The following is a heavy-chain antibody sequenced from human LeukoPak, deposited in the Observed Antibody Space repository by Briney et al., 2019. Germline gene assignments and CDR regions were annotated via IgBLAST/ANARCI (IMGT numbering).Heavy chain of an antibody. J-gene: IGHJ4*02. D-gene: IGHD6-6*01. CDR3: ARARYSSSSGSDH. Sequence: GGSLRLSCAASGFTFSDYYMSWIRQAPWKGLEWVSYISGSSSYTNYADSVKGRFTISRDNAKNSLYLQMNSLRAEDTAVYYCARARYSSSSGSDHWGQGTLVTVSS. V-gene: IGHV3-11*06. CDR2: ISGSSSYT. CDR1: GFTFSDYY.